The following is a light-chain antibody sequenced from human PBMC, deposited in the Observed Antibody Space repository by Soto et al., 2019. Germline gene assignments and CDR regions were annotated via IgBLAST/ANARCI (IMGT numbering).Light chain of an antibody. CDR3: QQYNNWPYT. Sequence: EIVMKQSPATLSVSPGERATLSCRASQSVSTNLAWYQQKPGQAPRLLIYAASTRATGIPARFSGSGSATEFTLTISSLQSEDFAVYYCQQYNNWPYTFGQGTKLEIK. V-gene: IGKV3-15*01. CDR1: QSVSTN. CDR2: AAS. J-gene: IGKJ2*01.